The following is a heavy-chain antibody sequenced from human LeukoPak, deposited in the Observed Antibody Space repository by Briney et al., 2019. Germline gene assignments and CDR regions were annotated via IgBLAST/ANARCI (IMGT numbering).Heavy chain of an antibody. Sequence: GGSLRLSCAASGFTVSSNYMSWVRQAPGKGLEWVPVIYSGGSTYYADSVKGRFIISRDNSKDTLYLQMNSLRAEDTAVYYCARAGDSSGYYPYGVFDIWGQGTMVTVSS. V-gene: IGHV3-53*01. J-gene: IGHJ3*02. D-gene: IGHD3-22*01. CDR2: IYSGGST. CDR3: ARAGDSSGYYPYGVFDI. CDR1: GFTVSSNY.